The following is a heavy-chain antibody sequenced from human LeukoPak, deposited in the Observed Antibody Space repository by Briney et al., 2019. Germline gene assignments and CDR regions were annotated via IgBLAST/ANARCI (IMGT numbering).Heavy chain of an antibody. CDR3: ARASRWELIPPPARYFDY. J-gene: IGHJ4*02. D-gene: IGHD4-23*01. CDR1: GGSISSSNW. Sequence: SETLSLTCAVSGGSISSSNWWSWVRQPPGKGLEWIGEIYHSGSTNYNPSLKSRVTISVDKSKNQFSLKLSSVTAADTAVYYCARASRWELIPPPARYFDYWGQGTLVTVSS. CDR2: IYHSGST. V-gene: IGHV4-4*02.